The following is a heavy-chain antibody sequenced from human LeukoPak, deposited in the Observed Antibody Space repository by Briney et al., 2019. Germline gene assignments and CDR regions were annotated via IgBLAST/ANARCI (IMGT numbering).Heavy chain of an antibody. V-gene: IGHV4-34*01. Sequence: SETLSLTCAVYGGSFSGYYWSWIRQPPGKGLEWIGEINHSGSTNYNPSLKSRVTISVDTSKNQFSLKLNSVTAADTAVYYCARGAGWYGIWGQGTLVTVSS. J-gene: IGHJ4*02. CDR3: ARGAGWYGI. CDR2: INHSGST. D-gene: IGHD6-19*01. CDR1: GGSFSGYY.